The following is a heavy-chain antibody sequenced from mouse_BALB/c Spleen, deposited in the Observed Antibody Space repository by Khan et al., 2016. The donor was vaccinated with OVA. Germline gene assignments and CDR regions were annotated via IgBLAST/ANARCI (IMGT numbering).Heavy chain of an antibody. J-gene: IGHJ1*01. CDR3: TRGTVVDIYWYFDV. Sequence: EVQLQESGGGSVQPGGSLRLSCATSGFTFTDYYMSWVRQPPGKALEWLGFIRHKANGYTTEYSASVKGRFTISRANSQSVLYLQMNTLRAEASATYYCTRGTVVDIYWYFDVWGAGTTVTVSS. CDR2: IRHKANGYTT. V-gene: IGHV7-3*02. D-gene: IGHD1-1*01. CDR1: GFTFTDYY.